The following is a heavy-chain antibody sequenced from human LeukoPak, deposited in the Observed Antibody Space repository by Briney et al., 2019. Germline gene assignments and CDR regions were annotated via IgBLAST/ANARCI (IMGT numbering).Heavy chain of an antibody. CDR3: AKDDRGYSYGYGAFDI. CDR2: ISYDGSNK. CDR1: GFTFSSYG. J-gene: IGHJ3*02. Sequence: GGSLRLSCAASGFTFSSYGMHWVSQAPGKGLEWVAVISYDGSNKYYADSVKGRFTISRDNSKNTLYLQMNSLRAEDTAVYYCAKDDRGYSYGYGAFDIWGQGTMVTVSS. D-gene: IGHD5-18*01. V-gene: IGHV3-30*18.